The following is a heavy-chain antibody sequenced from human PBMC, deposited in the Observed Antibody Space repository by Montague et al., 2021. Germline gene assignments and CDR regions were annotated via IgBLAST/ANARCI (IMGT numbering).Heavy chain of an antibody. J-gene: IGHJ4*02. CDR1: GFTFNTYW. Sequence: SLRLSCAASGFTFNTYWMSWVRQAPGKGLECVANIRSDGSEKYYVDSVKGRFTISRDNTKNSLCPEMNSLRVEDTAVYYCTRGDYGGNSGASDYWGQGTLVTVSP. CDR2: IRSDGSEK. D-gene: IGHD4-23*01. V-gene: IGHV3-7*04. CDR3: TRGDYGGNSGASDY.